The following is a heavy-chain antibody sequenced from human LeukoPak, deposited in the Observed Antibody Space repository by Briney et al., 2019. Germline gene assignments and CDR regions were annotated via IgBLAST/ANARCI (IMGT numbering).Heavy chain of an antibody. CDR1: GDFISSGGYY. CDR3: ARAYCGGECYSVYYYYYYMDV. V-gene: IGHV4-30-2*01. J-gene: IGHJ6*03. Sequence: SETLSLTCTVSGDFISSGGYYWSWIRQPPGKGLEWIGYIHHSGSRYYNPSLKSRVTILVDRSKDQFSLKLSSVTAADTAVYYCARAYCGGECYSVYYYYYYMDVWGKGTTVTVSS. CDR2: IHHSGSR. D-gene: IGHD2-21*01.